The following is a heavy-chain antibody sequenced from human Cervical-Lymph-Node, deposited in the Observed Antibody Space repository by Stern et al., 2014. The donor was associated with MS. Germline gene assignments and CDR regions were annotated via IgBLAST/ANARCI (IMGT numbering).Heavy chain of an antibody. CDR2: IFYSGST. V-gene: IGHV4-59*08. Sequence: VHLVESGPGLLKPSETLSLTCTVSGDSIRSYYWTWIRQPPGKTLELIGCIFYSGSTDYNPSLKSRVTMSVDTSTRQSPLKLRSVTAADTAVYYCARKADWGDYFDYWGQGTLVTVSS. D-gene: IGHD7-27*01. CDR1: GDSIRSYY. J-gene: IGHJ4*02. CDR3: ARKADWGDYFDY.